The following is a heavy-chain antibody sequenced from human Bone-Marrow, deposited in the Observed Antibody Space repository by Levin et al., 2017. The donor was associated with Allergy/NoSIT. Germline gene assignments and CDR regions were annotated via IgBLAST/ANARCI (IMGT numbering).Heavy chain of an antibody. Sequence: PGGSLRLSCAASGFTFSDYYMSWIRQAPGKGLEWVSYISSEGSTIYYADSVKVRFTISRDNAKNSLYLQMNSLRAEDTAVYYCARDTMEDDSGPTFDYWGQGTLVTVSS. D-gene: IGHD3-10*01. V-gene: IGHV3-11*01. CDR3: ARDTMEDDSGPTFDY. J-gene: IGHJ4*02. CDR2: ISSEGSTI. CDR1: GFTFSDYY.